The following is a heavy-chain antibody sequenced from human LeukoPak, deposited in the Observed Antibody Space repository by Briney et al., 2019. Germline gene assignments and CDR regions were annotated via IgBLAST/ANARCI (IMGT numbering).Heavy chain of an antibody. J-gene: IGHJ4*02. D-gene: IGHD4-23*01. Sequence: PSQTLSLTCAVSGGSISSSNWWSWVRQPPGKGLEWIGEIYHSGSTNYNPSLKSRVTIPVDKSKNQFSLKLSSVTAADTAVYYCARDLGGGNHFDYWGQGTLVTVSS. V-gene: IGHV4-4*02. CDR2: IYHSGST. CDR3: ARDLGGGNHFDY. CDR1: GGSISSSNW.